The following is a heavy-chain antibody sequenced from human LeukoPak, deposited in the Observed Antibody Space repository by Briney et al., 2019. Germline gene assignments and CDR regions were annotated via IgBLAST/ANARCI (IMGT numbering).Heavy chain of an antibody. V-gene: IGHV1-2*02. CDR2: INPNSGGT. Sequence: AAVRVSCKASGYTFTGYYMHWVRQAPGQGLEWMGWINPNSGGTNHAQKFQGRVTMTRDTSISTAYMELSRLRSDDTAVYYCARDPDMSSYGLVSWCDPWGQGTLVTVSS. CDR1: GYTFTGYY. J-gene: IGHJ5*02. D-gene: IGHD5-18*01. CDR3: ARDPDMSSYGLVSWCDP.